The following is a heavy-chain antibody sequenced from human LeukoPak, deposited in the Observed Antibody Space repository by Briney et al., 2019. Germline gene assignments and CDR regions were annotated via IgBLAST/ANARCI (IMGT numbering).Heavy chain of an antibody. Sequence: GGSLRLSCAASGFTFSNYGMSWVRQAPGKGLEWVAIISNDGRNEHYADSVKGRFTISRDNSKNTLYLRMNSLRTDDTALYYCARRIYGIDDWGQGTLVTVSS. CDR3: ARRIYGIDD. J-gene: IGHJ4*02. V-gene: IGHV3-30*03. CDR1: GFTFSNYG. D-gene: IGHD1-26*01. CDR2: ISNDGRNE.